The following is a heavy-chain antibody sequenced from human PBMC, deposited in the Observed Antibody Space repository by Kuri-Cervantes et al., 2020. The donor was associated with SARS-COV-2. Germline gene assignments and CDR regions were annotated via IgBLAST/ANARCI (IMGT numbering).Heavy chain of an antibody. V-gene: IGHV1-24*01. CDR1: GGTFSSYA. J-gene: IGHJ3*02. CDR2: FDPEDGET. D-gene: IGHD5-18*01. CDR3: ARDWGWIQLWPTDAFDI. Sequence: ASVKVSCKASGGTFSSYAMNWVRQAPGQGLEWMGGFDPEDGETIYAQKFQGRVTMTEDTSTDTAYMELSRLRSDDTAVYYCARDWGWIQLWPTDAFDIWGQGTMVTVSS.